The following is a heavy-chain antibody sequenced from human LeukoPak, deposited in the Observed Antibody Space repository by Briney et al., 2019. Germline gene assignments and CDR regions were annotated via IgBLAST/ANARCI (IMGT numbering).Heavy chain of an antibody. Sequence: PSETLSLTCNVSGGSISNYFWSWIRQPPGRGLEWIGYIYYSGSTNYNPSLKSRVTISVDTSKNQFSLKLSSVTAADTAVYYCARLVPAAGAAAGTDASYYYYGMDVWGQGTTVTVSS. D-gene: IGHD6-13*01. CDR2: IYYSGST. J-gene: IGHJ6*02. CDR3: ARLVPAAGAAAGTDASYYYYGMDV. CDR1: GGSISNYF. V-gene: IGHV4-59*01.